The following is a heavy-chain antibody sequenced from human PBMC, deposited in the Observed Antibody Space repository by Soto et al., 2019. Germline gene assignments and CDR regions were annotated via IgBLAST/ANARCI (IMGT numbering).Heavy chain of an antibody. Sequence: SETLSLTCAVSGGSISSDGYSWSWIRQPPGKGLEWIGYIYHSGSTYYNPSLKSRVTISVDRSKNQFSLKLSSVTAADTAVYYCASYGSGSYYKGNWFDPWGQGTLVTVSS. CDR3: ASYGSGSYYKGNWFDP. D-gene: IGHD3-10*01. V-gene: IGHV4-30-2*01. CDR1: GGSISSDGYS. CDR2: IYHSGST. J-gene: IGHJ5*02.